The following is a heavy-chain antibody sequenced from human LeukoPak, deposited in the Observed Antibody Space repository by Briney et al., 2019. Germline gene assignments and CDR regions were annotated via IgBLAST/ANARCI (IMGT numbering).Heavy chain of an antibody. CDR2: IYNSGTT. Sequence: SETLSLTCTVSGYSISSGYYWGWIRQPPGKGLEWIGIIYNSGTTYYNPSLKSRVTISVDTSKNQFSLKVSSVTAADTAVYYCASRVYGLGSFNYWGQGTLVTVSS. CDR3: ASRVYGLGSFNY. V-gene: IGHV4-38-2*02. J-gene: IGHJ4*01. D-gene: IGHD3-10*01. CDR1: GYSISSGYY.